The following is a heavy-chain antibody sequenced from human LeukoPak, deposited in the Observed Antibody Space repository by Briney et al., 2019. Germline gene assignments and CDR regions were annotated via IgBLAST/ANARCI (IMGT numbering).Heavy chain of an antibody. CDR1: GFTFSSSA. D-gene: IGHD6-19*01. J-gene: IGHJ6*02. Sequence: HPGGSLRLSCAASGFTFSSSAMSWVRQAPGKGLEWVSAISNNGGYTYYADSVQGRFTISRDNAKNSPYLQMNSLRAEDTAVYYCARDGPSGWYHYYYGMDVWGQGTTVTVSS. CDR3: ARDGPSGWYHYYYGMDV. V-gene: IGHV3-23*01. CDR2: ISNNGGYT.